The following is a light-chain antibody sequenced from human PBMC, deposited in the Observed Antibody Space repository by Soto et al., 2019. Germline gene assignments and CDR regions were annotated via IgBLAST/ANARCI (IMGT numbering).Light chain of an antibody. CDR2: TNN. CDR3: AEWDDSLGAYV. V-gene: IGLV1-44*01. Sequence: QSALTQPPSASATPGQRVTISCSGSNSNIGTNTVNWYQQLPGTAPRLLIYTNNQRPSGVPQRFSGSKTGTSASLAIGGLQSEDGADYYCAEWDDSLGAYVFGTGTKVTVL. J-gene: IGLJ1*01. CDR1: NSNIGTNT.